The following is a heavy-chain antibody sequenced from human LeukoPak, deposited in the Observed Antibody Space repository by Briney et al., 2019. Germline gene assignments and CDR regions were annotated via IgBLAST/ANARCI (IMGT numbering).Heavy chain of an antibody. V-gene: IGHV6-1*01. CDR1: GDSVSSNSAA. J-gene: IGHJ3*02. D-gene: IGHD6-13*01. Sequence: SQTLSLTCAISGDSVSSNSAAWNWIRQSPSRGLEWLGRTYYRSKWYNDYAVSVKSRITINPDTSKNQFSLQLNSVTPEDTAVYYCARDIGCSSWIGGPVTCDAFDIWGQGTMVTVSS. CDR3: ARDIGCSSWIGGPVTCDAFDI. CDR2: TYYRSKWYN.